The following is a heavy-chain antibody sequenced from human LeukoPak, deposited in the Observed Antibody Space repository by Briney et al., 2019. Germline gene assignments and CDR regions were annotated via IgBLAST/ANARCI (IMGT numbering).Heavy chain of an antibody. D-gene: IGHD1-26*01. CDR1: GYTFTSYG. Sequence: GASVKVSCKASGYTFTSYGISWVRQAPGQGLEWMGWISAYNGNTNYAQKLQGRVTMTTDTSTSTAYMELRSLRSDDTAVYYCASSVWEWGLLRPYDAFDIWGQGTMVTVSS. J-gene: IGHJ3*02. V-gene: IGHV1-18*01. CDR2: ISAYNGNT. CDR3: ASSVWEWGLLRPYDAFDI.